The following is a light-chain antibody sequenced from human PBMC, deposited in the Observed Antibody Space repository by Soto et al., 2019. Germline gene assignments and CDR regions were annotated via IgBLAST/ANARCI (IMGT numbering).Light chain of an antibody. CDR2: EVN. J-gene: IGLJ3*02. CDR3: CSHVGGSSPQWV. CDR1: SNDVGGYNL. V-gene: IGLV2-23*02. Sequence: QSALIQPASVSGSPGQSITISCTGTSNDVGGYNLVSWFQQHPGKAPKLMISEVNKRPSGVSNRFSGSKSAKTASLTISGLQAEDEADYYCCSHVGGSSPQWVFGGGTKLTVL.